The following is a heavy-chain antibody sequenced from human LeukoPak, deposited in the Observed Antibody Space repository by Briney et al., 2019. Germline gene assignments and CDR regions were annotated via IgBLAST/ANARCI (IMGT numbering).Heavy chain of an antibody. Sequence: GGSLRPSCAASGFTFSSYEMNWVRQAPGKGLEWVSYITTSGATTYYADSVKGRFTISRDNAKNSLYLQLNSLRAEDTAVYYCTRGFGDYAYWGQGTLVTVSS. CDR3: TRGFGDYAY. CDR2: ITTSGATT. D-gene: IGHD3-16*01. CDR1: GFTFSSYE. J-gene: IGHJ4*02. V-gene: IGHV3-48*03.